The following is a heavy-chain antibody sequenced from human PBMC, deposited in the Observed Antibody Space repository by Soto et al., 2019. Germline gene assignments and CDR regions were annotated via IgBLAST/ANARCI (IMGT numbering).Heavy chain of an antibody. CDR1: GDSINSNNYY. J-gene: IGHJ4*02. CDR2: IHYNGNT. D-gene: IGHD2-2*03. CDR3: AREGNLGRWIQPLDS. Sequence: PSETLSLTCTVSGDSINSNNYYWSWIRQPPGKGLEWIGNIHYNGNTKYSPSLKSRVTMSVDTSKNHFSLKLISVTTADTAVYFCAREGNLGRWIQPLDSWGQGTLVTVSS. V-gene: IGHV4-61*03.